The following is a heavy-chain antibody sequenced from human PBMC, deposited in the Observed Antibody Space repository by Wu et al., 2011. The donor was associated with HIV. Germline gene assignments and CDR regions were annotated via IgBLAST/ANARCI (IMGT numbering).Heavy chain of an antibody. V-gene: IGHV1-18*01. CDR3: ARADEDTMVRGWPNWFDP. CDR1: GYTFTNYG. J-gene: IGHJ5*02. CDR2: ISTYNGDT. Sequence: QVQLVQSGAEVKKPGASVKVSCKASGYTFTNYGISWVRQAPGQGLAWMGWISTYNGDTNYAQKLQGRVTMTTDTSTSTAYMELRSLRSDDTAVYYCARADEDTMVRGWPNWFDPGAREPVVTVSS. D-gene: IGHD3-10*01.